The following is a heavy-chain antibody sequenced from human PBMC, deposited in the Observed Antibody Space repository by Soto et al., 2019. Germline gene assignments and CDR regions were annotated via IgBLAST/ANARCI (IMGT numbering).Heavy chain of an antibody. V-gene: IGHV4-31*03. D-gene: IGHD4-17*01. Sequence: QVQLQESGPGLVKPSQTLSLTCTVSGGSISSGGYYWSWIRQHPGKGLEWIGYIYYSGSTYYNPSHKSRVTISVDTSKNQFSLKLSSVTAAETAVYYCARADYYGDYPIDYWGQGTLVTVSS. J-gene: IGHJ4*02. CDR1: GGSISSGGYY. CDR3: ARADYYGDYPIDY. CDR2: IYYSGST.